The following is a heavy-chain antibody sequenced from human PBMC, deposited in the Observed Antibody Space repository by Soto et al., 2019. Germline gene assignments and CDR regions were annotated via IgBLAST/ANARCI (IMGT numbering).Heavy chain of an antibody. CDR2: IYYSGST. Sequence: SETLSLTCTVSGGSISSYYWSWIRQPPGKGLEWIGYIYYSGSTNYNPSLKSRVTISVDTSKNQFSLKLSSVTAADTAVYYCARFGEDAGYMDVWGKGTTVTVSS. CDR1: GGSISSYY. CDR3: ARFGEDAGYMDV. J-gene: IGHJ6*03. V-gene: IGHV4-59*01. D-gene: IGHD3-16*01.